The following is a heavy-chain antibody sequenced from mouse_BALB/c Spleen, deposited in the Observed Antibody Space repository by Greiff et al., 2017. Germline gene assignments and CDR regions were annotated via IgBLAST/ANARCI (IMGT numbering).Heavy chain of an antibody. CDR2: ISSGSSTI. CDR1: GFTFSSFG. J-gene: IGHJ4*01. D-gene: IGHD3-1*01. Sequence: DVMLVESGGGLVQPGGSRKLSCAASGFTFSSFGMHWVRQAPEKGLEWVAYISSGSSTIYYADTVKGRFTISRDNPKNTLFLQMTSLRSEDTAMYYCARGARATRYYAMDYWGQGTSVTVSS. V-gene: IGHV5-17*02. CDR3: ARGARATRYYAMDY.